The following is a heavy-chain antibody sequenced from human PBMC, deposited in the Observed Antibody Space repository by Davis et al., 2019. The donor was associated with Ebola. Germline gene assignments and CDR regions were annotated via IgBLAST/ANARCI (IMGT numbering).Heavy chain of an antibody. J-gene: IGHJ5*02. CDR2: INRDGTTT. D-gene: IGHD3-16*01. Sequence: HTGGSLRLSCAASGFTFSNSWMSWVRQGPGEGLVWVSHINRDGTTTNYADSVKGRFTISRDNAKNTLYLQMNSLTAEDTAVYYCMSLSGGSWGQGTLVTVSS. CDR3: MSLSGGS. CDR1: GFTFSNSW. V-gene: IGHV3-74*01.